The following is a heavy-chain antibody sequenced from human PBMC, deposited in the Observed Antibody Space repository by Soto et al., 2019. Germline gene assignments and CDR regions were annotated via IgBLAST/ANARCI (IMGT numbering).Heavy chain of an antibody. D-gene: IGHD3-22*01. J-gene: IGHJ4*02. CDR3: ARQNYYDTTGYYYAFDY. CDR2: INHSGST. CDR1: GGSFSAYY. V-gene: IGHV4-34*01. Sequence: PSETLSLTCVVSGGSFSAYYWTWIRQPPGQGLEWIGEINHSGSTNYNPSLKSRVTISVDTSKNHFSLKLSSVTAADTAVYYCARQNYYDTTGYYYAFDYWGQGALVTVLL.